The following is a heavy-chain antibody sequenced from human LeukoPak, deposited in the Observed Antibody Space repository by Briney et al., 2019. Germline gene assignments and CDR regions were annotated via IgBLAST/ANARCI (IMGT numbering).Heavy chain of an antibody. D-gene: IGHD3-10*01. CDR3: ARDGEYGTGSYYRGSFDY. CDR1: GYSFTAFY. J-gene: IGHJ4*02. V-gene: IGHV1-2*02. CDR2: IHPRSGDT. Sequence: ASVTVSCKASGYSFTAFYIHWVRQAPGQGLEWMGWIHPRSGDTKYAQKFQGRVTMARDTSISTVYMDLSSLGSDDTAVYYCARDGEYGTGSYYRGSFDYWGQGILVTVSS.